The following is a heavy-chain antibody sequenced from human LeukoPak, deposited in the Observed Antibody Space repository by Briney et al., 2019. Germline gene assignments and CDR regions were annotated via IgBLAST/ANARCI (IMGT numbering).Heavy chain of an antibody. CDR1: GGTFSSYA. CDR2: IIPIFGTA. J-gene: IGHJ4*02. D-gene: IGHD3-22*01. CDR3: AILPWDYYDSSGPDY. Sequence: ASVKVSCKASGGTFSSYAISWVRQAPGQGLEWMGGIIPIFGTANYAQKFQGRVTITTDESTSTAYMELSSLRSEDTAVYYCAILPWDYYDSSGPDYWGQGTLVTVSS. V-gene: IGHV1-69*05.